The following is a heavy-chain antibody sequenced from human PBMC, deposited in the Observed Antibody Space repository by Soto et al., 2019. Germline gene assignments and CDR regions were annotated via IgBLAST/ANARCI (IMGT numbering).Heavy chain of an antibody. CDR3: VRGSIVALDY. Sequence: GGSLRLSCAASAFTFSTYNMNWVRQAPGKGLEWVSYIGSSSSIIHYADSVKGHFTIFRDNAKNSLYLQMSSLGAEDTAVYYCVRGSIVALDYWGQGTLVTVSS. D-gene: IGHD6-25*01. CDR1: AFTFSTYN. J-gene: IGHJ4*02. V-gene: IGHV3-48*01. CDR2: IGSSSSII.